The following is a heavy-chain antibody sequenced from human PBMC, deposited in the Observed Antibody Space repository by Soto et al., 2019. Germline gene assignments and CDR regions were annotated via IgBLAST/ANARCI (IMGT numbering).Heavy chain of an antibody. J-gene: IGHJ4*02. CDR2: IIPIFGTA. V-gene: IGHV1-69*13. CDR1: GGTFSSYA. CDR3: ARSLEMATIFPFDY. D-gene: IGHD5-12*01. Sequence: GASVKVSCKASGGTFSSYAISWVRQAPGQGLEWMGGIIPIFGTANYAQKFQGRVTITADESTSTAYMELSSLRSEDTAVYYCARSLEMATIFPFDYWGQGTLVTSPQ.